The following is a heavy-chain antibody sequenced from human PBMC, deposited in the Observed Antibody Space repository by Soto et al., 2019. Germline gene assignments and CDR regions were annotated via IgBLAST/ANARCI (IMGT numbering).Heavy chain of an antibody. CDR3: ARQGRYCSGGSCPLDY. CDR2: IDPSDSYT. Sequence: ESLKISCKGSGYSFTSYWISWVRQMPGKGLEWMGRIDPSDSYTNYSPSFQGHVTISADKSISTAYLQWSSLKASDTAMYYCARQGRYCSGGSCPLDYWGQGTLVTVSS. V-gene: IGHV5-10-1*01. D-gene: IGHD2-15*01. CDR1: GYSFTSYW. J-gene: IGHJ4*02.